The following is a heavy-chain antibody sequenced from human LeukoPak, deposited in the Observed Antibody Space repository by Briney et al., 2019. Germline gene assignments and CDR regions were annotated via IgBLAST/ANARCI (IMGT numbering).Heavy chain of an antibody. Sequence: SETLSLTCTVSGGSISSSSYYWSWIRQPAGKGLEWIGRIYTSRTTHYNPSLKSRVTMSVDTSKNEFSLKLSSVTAADTAVYYCARLSTVTTSFDYWGQGTLVTVSS. CDR3: ARLSTVTTSFDY. CDR2: IYTSRTT. CDR1: GGSISSSSYY. V-gene: IGHV4-61*02. D-gene: IGHD4-17*01. J-gene: IGHJ4*02.